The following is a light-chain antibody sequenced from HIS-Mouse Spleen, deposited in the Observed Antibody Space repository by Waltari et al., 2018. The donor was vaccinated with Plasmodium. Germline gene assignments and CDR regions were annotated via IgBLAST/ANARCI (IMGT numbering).Light chain of an antibody. CDR2: EDS. CDR3: YSTDSSGNHRV. Sequence: VSPGQTARITCSGDALPKKYAYWYQQKSGQAPVLVIYEDSKRPSGIPGRFSGSSSGTMAPLTISGAQVEDEADYYCYSTDSSGNHRVFGGGTKLTVL. V-gene: IGLV3-10*01. J-gene: IGLJ3*02. CDR1: ALPKKY.